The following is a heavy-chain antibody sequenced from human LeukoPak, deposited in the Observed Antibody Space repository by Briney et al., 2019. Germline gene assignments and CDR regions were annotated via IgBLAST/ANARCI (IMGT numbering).Heavy chain of an antibody. CDR1: GYSFTSYW. Sequence: GESLKISCNASGYSFTSYWISWVRQMPGKGLEWMGRIDPSDSYTNFSPSFQGHVTISADKSITTAYLQWSSLKASDTAMYYCARHSMLAPEFHHWGQGTLVTVSS. CDR2: IDPSDSYT. J-gene: IGHJ1*01. V-gene: IGHV5-10-1*01. CDR3: ARHSMLAPEFHH. D-gene: IGHD2/OR15-2a*01.